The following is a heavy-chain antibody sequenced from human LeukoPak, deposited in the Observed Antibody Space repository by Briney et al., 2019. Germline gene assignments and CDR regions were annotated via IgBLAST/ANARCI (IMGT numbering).Heavy chain of an antibody. CDR2: ISYNGADI. CDR3: AKGMLNYYYMDA. V-gene: IGHV3-30*04. J-gene: IGHJ6*03. CDR1: GFIFRSYV. D-gene: IGHD3-16*01. Sequence: GGSLRLSCEGSGFIFRSYVMHWVRQAPGRGLEWLTFISYNGADIEYSDSVKGRFTVSRDNSKKTLYLQMDSLRVEDTAVYYCAKGMLNYYYMDAWGKGTTVTVSS.